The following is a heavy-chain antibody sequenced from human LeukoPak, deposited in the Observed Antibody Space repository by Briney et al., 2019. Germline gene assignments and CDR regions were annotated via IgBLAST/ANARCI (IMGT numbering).Heavy chain of an antibody. Sequence: GASVKVSCKVSGYTLTELSMHWVRQAPGKGLEWMGGFDPEDGETIYAQKFQGGVTMTEDTSTDTAYMELSSLRSEDTAVYYCATVRSGSYPPQYNWFDPWGQGTLVTVSS. CDR1: GYTLTELS. J-gene: IGHJ5*02. V-gene: IGHV1-24*01. D-gene: IGHD1-26*01. CDR3: ATVRSGSYPPQYNWFDP. CDR2: FDPEDGET.